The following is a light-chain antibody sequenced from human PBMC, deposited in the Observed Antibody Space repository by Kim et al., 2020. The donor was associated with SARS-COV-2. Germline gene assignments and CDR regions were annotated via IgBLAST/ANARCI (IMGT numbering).Light chain of an antibody. CDR3: HLWDSDSDHWV. Sequence: PGKTATITCGGNNIGRERLHWYQQRPGQAPVLLIYHDTDRPSGIPERFSASKSGNTATPTITRVEGGDEADYYCHLWDSDSDHWVFGGGTQLTVL. J-gene: IGLJ3*02. V-gene: IGLV3-21*04. CDR1: NIGRER. CDR2: HDT.